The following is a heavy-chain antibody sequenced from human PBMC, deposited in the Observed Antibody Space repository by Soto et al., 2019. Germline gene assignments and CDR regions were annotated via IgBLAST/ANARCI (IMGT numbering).Heavy chain of an antibody. D-gene: IGHD3-22*01. V-gene: IGHV1-18*04. CDR3: ARDLLPYYYDSSGYSNWFDP. CDR2: ISAYNGNT. Sequence: ASVKVSCKASGYTFTSYGISWVRQAPGQGLEWMGWISAYNGNTNYAQKLQGRVTMTTDTSTSTAYMELRSLRSDDTAVYDCARDLLPYYYDSSGYSNWFDPWGQGTLVTVSS. CDR1: GYTFTSYG. J-gene: IGHJ5*02.